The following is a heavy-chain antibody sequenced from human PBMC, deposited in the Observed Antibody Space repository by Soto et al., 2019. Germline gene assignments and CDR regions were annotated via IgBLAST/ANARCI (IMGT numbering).Heavy chain of an antibody. V-gene: IGHV1-18*01. CDR3: AIFAYRSTDPLGYAFDI. D-gene: IGHD6-19*01. J-gene: IGHJ3*02. CDR2: ISPYNGNT. CDR1: GYIFRSHG. Sequence: QVQLVQSGAEVKKPGASVKVSCKASGYIFRSHGVSWMRQAPGQGLEWMGWISPYNGNTNYAQNLQGRVTMTTDTSTSTAYMELRSLRSDDTAVYSCAIFAYRSTDPLGYAFDIWGQGTMVTVSS.